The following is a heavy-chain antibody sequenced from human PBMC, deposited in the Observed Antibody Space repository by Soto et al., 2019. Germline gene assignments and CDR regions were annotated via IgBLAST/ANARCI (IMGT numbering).Heavy chain of an antibody. CDR1: GFIFSKYS. V-gene: IGHV3-48*02. CDR2: ISSNSVTI. D-gene: IGHD1-26*01. J-gene: IGHJ4*02. CDR3: AREDILGTRSFDY. Sequence: GGSLRLSCGASGFIFSKYSMNWVRQAPGKGLDWLSYISSNSVTIYYADSVRGRFTIFRDNAKNSLYLQMNSLRDEDTAVYYCAREDILGTRSFDYWGQGALVTVSS.